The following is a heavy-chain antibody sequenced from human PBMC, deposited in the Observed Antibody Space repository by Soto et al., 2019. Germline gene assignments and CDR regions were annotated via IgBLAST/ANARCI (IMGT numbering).Heavy chain of an antibody. CDR3: VKDFRRYTNGLDV. D-gene: IGHD5-18*01. V-gene: IGHV3-9*01. Sequence: EVQLVESGGGLVEPGKSLRLSCVVSGFTYEDFAMHWVRQAPGKGLEWVSGISWNSARTGYADSVTGRFTISRDNAKNSLYLQMRNLTGDDTAMYYCVKDFRRYTNGLDVWGPGTSVTVSS. CDR2: ISWNSART. CDR1: GFTYEDFA. J-gene: IGHJ6*02.